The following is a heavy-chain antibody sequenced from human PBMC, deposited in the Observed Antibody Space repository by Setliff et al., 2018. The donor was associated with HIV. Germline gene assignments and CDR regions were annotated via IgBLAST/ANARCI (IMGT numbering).Heavy chain of an antibody. Sequence: SETLSLTCAVSDGSFSDYYWAWIRQAPGKGLEWLGLIHHTGSATYNPSLQSRVAVSVNMPNTQFFLELTSVTAADTGLYYCARGRHAGSGAYSGGFYYFDFWGQGALVTVS. CDR2: IHHTGSA. D-gene: IGHD3-16*01. J-gene: IGHJ4*02. CDR1: DGSFSDYY. CDR3: ARGRHAGSGAYSGGFYYFDF. V-gene: IGHV4-34*01.